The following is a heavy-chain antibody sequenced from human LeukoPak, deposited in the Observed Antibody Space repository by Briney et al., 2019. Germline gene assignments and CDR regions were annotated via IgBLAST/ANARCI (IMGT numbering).Heavy chain of an antibody. D-gene: IGHD3-10*01. CDR3: AKDMLWFGESPRGGFDY. CDR2: ISGDGGST. Sequence: PGGSLRLSCAASGFTFDDYAMHWVRQAPGKGLEWVSLISGDGGSTYHADSVKGRFTISRDNSKNSLYLQMNSLRTEDTALYYCAKDMLWFGESPRGGFDYWGQGTLVTVSS. CDR1: GFTFDDYA. V-gene: IGHV3-43*02. J-gene: IGHJ4*02.